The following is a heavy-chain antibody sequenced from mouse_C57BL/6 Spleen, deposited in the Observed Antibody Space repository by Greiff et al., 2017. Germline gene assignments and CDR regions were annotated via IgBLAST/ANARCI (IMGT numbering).Heavy chain of an antibody. D-gene: IGHD1-1*01. CDR3: TRAAYYGSLYFDY. Sequence: EVKVEESGPGLVKPSQSLSLTCSVTGYSITSGYYWNWIRQFPGNKLEWMGYISYDGSNNYNPSLKNRISITRNTSKNQFFLKLNSVTTEDTATYYCTRAAYYGSLYFDYWGQGTTLTVSS. J-gene: IGHJ2*01. CDR1: GYSITSGYY. V-gene: IGHV3-6*01. CDR2: ISYDGSN.